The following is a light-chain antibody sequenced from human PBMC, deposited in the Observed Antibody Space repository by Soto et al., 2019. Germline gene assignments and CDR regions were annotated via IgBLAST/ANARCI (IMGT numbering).Light chain of an antibody. V-gene: IGLV1-44*01. J-gene: IGLJ2*01. CDR2: SNN. Sequence: QSVLTQPPSASGTPGQRVTISCSGSSSNIRSNTVNWYQQLPGTAPKLLIYSNNQRPSGVTDRFSGSKSGTSASLAISGLQSEDEADYYCAAWDDSLNGVVFGGGTKLTVL. CDR3: AAWDDSLNGVV. CDR1: SSNIRSNT.